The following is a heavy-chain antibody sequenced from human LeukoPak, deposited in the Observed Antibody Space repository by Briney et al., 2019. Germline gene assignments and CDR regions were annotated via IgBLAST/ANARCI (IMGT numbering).Heavy chain of an antibody. CDR1: AFTFDDYA. D-gene: IGHD1-26*01. V-gene: IGHV3-43*02. J-gene: IGHJ4*02. CDR2: IIAVGGHT. Sequence: AGSMRLSSAVYAFTFDDYAMHWDRPPPGGGSEWVSPIIAVGGHTYYTDSVKGRCSLSRDNSKHSLYLQVNSLRTEDTALYYCAKGPVVGARGLIDYWGEGTLVTVSS. CDR3: AKGPVVGARGLIDY.